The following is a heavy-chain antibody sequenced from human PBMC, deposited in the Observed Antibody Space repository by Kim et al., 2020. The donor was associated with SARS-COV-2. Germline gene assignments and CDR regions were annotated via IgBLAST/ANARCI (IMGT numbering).Heavy chain of an antibody. V-gene: IGHV3-30*18. Sequence: GGSLRLSCAASGFTFSSYGMHWVRQAPGKGLEWVAVISYDGSNKYYADSVKGRFTISRDNSKNTLYLQMNSLRAEDMAVYYCAKDASSGWPSKYYYYYGMDVWGQGTTVTVSS. D-gene: IGHD6-19*01. CDR2: ISYDGSNK. CDR1: GFTFSSYG. J-gene: IGHJ6*02. CDR3: AKDASSGWPSKYYYYYGMDV.